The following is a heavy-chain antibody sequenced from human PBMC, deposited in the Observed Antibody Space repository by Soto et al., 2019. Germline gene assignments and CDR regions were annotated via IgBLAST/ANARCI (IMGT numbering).Heavy chain of an antibody. CDR1: GFSLSNARMG. D-gene: IGHD4-4*01. J-gene: IGHJ6*02. CDR2: IFSNDEK. V-gene: IGHV2-26*01. CDR3: ARETYKSYSNYVFIGYYYYGMDV. Sequence: SGPTLVNPTETLTLTCTVSGFSLSNARMGVSWIRQPPGKALEWLAHIFSNDEKSYSTSLKSRLTISKDTSKSQVVLTMTNMDPVDTATYYCARETYKSYSNYVFIGYYYYGMDVWGQGTTVTVSS.